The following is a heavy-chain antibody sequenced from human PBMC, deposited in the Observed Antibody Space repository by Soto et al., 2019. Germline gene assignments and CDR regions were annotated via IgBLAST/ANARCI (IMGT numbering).Heavy chain of an antibody. J-gene: IGHJ5*02. V-gene: IGHV4-30-2*01. CDR2: IYHSGST. CDR1: GGSISSGGYS. Sequence: SETLSLTCAVSGGSISSGGYSWSWIRQPPGKGLEWIGYIYHSGSTYYNPSLKSRVTISVDRSKNQFSLKLSSVTAADTAVYYCARGATMVRGVIIGGSWFDPWGQGNLVTVSS. D-gene: IGHD3-10*01. CDR3: ARGATMVRGVIIGGSWFDP.